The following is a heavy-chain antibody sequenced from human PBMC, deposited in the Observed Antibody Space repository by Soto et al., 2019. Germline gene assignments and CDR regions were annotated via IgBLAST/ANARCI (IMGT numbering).Heavy chain of an antibody. CDR2: IIPIFGTA. D-gene: IGHD1-26*01. J-gene: IGHJ3*02. Sequence: SVKVSCKASGGTFSSYAISWVRQAPGQGLEWMGGIIPIFGTANYAQKFQGRVTITADESTSTAYMELSSLRSEDTAVYYCARDHKRGSGRYPAGSDAFDIWGQGTMVTV. CDR1: GGTFSSYA. V-gene: IGHV1-69*13. CDR3: ARDHKRGSGRYPAGSDAFDI.